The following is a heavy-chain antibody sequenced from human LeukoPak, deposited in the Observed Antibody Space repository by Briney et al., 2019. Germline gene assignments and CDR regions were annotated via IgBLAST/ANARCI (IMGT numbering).Heavy chain of an antibody. V-gene: IGHV4-59*01. Sequence: SETLSLTCAVYGGSFSGYYWSWIRQPPGKGLEWIGYIYYSGSTNYNPSLKSRVTISVDTSKNQFSLKLSSVTAADTAVYYCARDGQGAFDIWGQGTMVTVSS. J-gene: IGHJ3*02. CDR2: IYYSGST. CDR3: ARDGQGAFDI. CDR1: GGSFSGYY.